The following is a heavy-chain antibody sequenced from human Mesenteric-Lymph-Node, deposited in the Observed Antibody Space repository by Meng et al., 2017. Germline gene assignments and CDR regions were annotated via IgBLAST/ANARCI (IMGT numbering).Heavy chain of an antibody. V-gene: IGHV3-74*02. CDR1: GFTFTDHW. J-gene: IGHJ1*01. Sequence: VQLVGSGGGLAQPGGSLRLSCAGSGFTFTDHWMHWVRQGPGKGLVWVSRINPDGSNPTYADSVKGRFTISRDNAKNTVYLQMNSLRAEDTAVYYCTNDRLNHWGQGALVTVSS. CDR3: TNDRLNH. CDR2: INPDGSNP. D-gene: IGHD1-1*01.